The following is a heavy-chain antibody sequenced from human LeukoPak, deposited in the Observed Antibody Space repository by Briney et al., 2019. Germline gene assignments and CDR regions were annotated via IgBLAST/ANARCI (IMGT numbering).Heavy chain of an antibody. D-gene: IGHD6-19*01. CDR2: ISSSSSYI. CDR3: ARDPRIAVAGSSGY. V-gene: IGHV3-21*01. J-gene: IGHJ4*02. Sequence: PGGSLRLSCAASGFTFSSYSMTWVRQAPGKGLEWVSSISSSSSYIYYADSVKGRFTISRDNAKNSLYLQMNSLRAEDTAVYYCARDPRIAVAGSSGYWGQGTLVTVSS. CDR1: GFTFSSYS.